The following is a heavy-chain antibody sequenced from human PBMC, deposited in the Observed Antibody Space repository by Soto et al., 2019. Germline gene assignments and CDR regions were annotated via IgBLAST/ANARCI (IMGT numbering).Heavy chain of an antibody. Sequence: SETLSLTCTVSDTFVGNFYWSWIRQPPGKGLEWIGYIYYSGSTYYNPSLKSRVTISVDTSKNQFSLKLSSVTAADTAVYYCARVGHGYYDILTGYWTVGYFDYWGQGTLVTVSS. V-gene: IGHV4-59*02. CDR3: ARVGHGYYDILTGYWTVGYFDY. CDR1: DTFVGNFY. J-gene: IGHJ4*02. CDR2: IYYSGST. D-gene: IGHD3-9*01.